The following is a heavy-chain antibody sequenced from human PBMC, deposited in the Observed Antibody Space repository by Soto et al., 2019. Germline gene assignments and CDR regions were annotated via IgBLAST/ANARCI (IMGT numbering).Heavy chain of an antibody. CDR1: GFTFSSYA. CDR3: ARDLRPLYGAGQED. J-gene: IGHJ4*02. V-gene: IGHV3-23*01. CDR2: ISGSGGST. D-gene: IGHD3-10*01. Sequence: EVQLLESGGGLVQPGGSLRLSCAASGFTFSSYAMSWVRQAPGKGLEWVSAISGSGGSTYYADSVKGRFTISRDNSKNTLYLQMNSRRAEDTAVYYCARDLRPLYGAGQEDWGQGTLVTVSS.